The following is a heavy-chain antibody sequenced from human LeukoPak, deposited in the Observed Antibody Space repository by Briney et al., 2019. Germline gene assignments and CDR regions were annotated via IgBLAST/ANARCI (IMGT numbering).Heavy chain of an antibody. CDR2: IYYSGST. Sequence: SETLSLTCTVSGGSISSYYWTWIRQPPGKGLEWIGFIYYSGSTSYDPSLKSRVTISIDTSKNQFSLKLTSVTAADTALYYCARSNSGTYGRLDYWGQGTLVTVSS. CDR3: ARSNSGTYGRLDY. J-gene: IGHJ4*02. CDR1: GGSISSYY. V-gene: IGHV4-59*01. D-gene: IGHD1-26*01.